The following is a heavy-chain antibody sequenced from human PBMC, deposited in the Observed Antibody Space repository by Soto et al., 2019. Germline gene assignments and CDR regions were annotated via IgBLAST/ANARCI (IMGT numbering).Heavy chain of an antibody. CDR2: ISSSSSTI. J-gene: IGHJ6*02. D-gene: IGHD6-13*01. Sequence: PGGSLRLSCAASGFTFSSYSMNWVRQAPGKGLEWVSYISSSSSTIYYADSVKGRFTISRDNAKNSLYLQMNSLRDEDTAVYYCARDRPNSSRLAGSGYYYYVLDVSSQGTTVTVSS. CDR3: ARDRPNSSRLAGSGYYYYVLDV. V-gene: IGHV3-48*02. CDR1: GFTFSSYS.